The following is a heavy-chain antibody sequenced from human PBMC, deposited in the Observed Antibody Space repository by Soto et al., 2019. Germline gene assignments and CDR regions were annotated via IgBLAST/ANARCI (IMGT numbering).Heavy chain of an antibody. CDR1: GGTFSSYA. CDR2: IIPIFGTA. J-gene: IGHJ4*02. D-gene: IGHD2-2*01. Sequence: SVKVSCKASGGTFSSYAISWVRQAPGQGLEWMGGIIPIFGTANYAQKFQGRVTITADESTSTAYMELSSLRSEDTAVYYCAREGYCSRTSCYYFDYWGQGTLVTVSS. V-gene: IGHV1-69*13. CDR3: AREGYCSRTSCYYFDY.